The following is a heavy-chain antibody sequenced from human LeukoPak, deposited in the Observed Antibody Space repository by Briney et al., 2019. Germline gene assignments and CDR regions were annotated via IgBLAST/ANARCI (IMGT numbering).Heavy chain of an antibody. CDR3: ARDGIAAAGTSAFDI. Sequence: PSDTLSLTCTVSGYSISSGYYWGWLRQPPGKGLEWIGSIYHSGSTYYTPSPKSRVTISVDTSKNQFSLKLSSVTAADTAVYYCARDGIAAAGTSAFDIWGQGTMVTVSS. J-gene: IGHJ3*02. V-gene: IGHV4-38-2*02. D-gene: IGHD6-13*01. CDR1: GYSISSGYY. CDR2: IYHSGST.